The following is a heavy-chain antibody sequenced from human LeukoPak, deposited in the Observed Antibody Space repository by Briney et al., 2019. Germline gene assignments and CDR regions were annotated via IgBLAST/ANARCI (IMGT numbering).Heavy chain of an antibody. CDR1: GYTFTAYY. D-gene: IGHD3-9*01. Sequence: ASVTVSCKASGYTFTAYYMHWVRLAPGQGLEWMGWINPNSGGTNYAQKFQGRVTMTRDTSISTAYMELSRLRSDDTAVYYCARGGYFDWLLADYWGQGTLVTVSS. CDR2: INPNSGGT. V-gene: IGHV1-2*02. J-gene: IGHJ4*02. CDR3: ARGGYFDWLLADY.